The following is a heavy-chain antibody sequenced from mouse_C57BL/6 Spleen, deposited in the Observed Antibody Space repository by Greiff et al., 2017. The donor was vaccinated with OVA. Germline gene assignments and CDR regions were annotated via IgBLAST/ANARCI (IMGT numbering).Heavy chain of an antibody. CDR3: ARESDYYGSSPFAY. V-gene: IGHV1-55*01. CDR2: IYPGSGST. J-gene: IGHJ3*01. CDR1: GYTFTSYW. D-gene: IGHD1-1*01. Sequence: VQLQQPGAELVKPGASVKMSCKASGYTFTSYWITWVKQRPGQGLEWIGDIYPGSGSTNYNEKFKSKATLTVDTSSSTAYMQLSSLTSEDSAVYYCARESDYYGSSPFAYWGQGTLVTVSA.